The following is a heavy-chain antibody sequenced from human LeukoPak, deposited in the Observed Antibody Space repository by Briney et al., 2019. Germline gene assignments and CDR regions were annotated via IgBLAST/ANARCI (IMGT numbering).Heavy chain of an antibody. CDR3: AKDRPDIVVEPAADPFDY. CDR1: GFTFSSYA. V-gene: IGHV3-23*01. Sequence: QPGGSLRLPCAASGFTFSSYAMSWVREAPGEGLEWLSALSGSCGHIYYAESVKGRFTLARDNPKSTLYQQMNSLRAEHTAVYCCAKDRPDIVVEPAADPFDYWGRGTLVSVST. J-gene: IGHJ4*02. CDR2: LSGSCGHI. D-gene: IGHD2-2*01.